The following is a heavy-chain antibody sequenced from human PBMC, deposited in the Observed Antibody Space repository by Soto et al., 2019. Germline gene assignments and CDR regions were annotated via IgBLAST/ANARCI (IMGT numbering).Heavy chain of an antibody. CDR1: GFTFSSYS. CDR2: ISSSSSYI. Sequence: EVQLVESGGGLVKPGGSLRLSCAASGFTFSSYSMNWVRQAPGKGLEWVSSISSSSSYIYYADSVKGRFTISRDNAKNSLYLQMNSLRAEDTAVYYCARRRGTTVVTPRLVYSMDVWGQGTTVTVSS. V-gene: IGHV3-21*01. D-gene: IGHD4-17*01. CDR3: ARRRGTTVVTPRLVYSMDV. J-gene: IGHJ6*02.